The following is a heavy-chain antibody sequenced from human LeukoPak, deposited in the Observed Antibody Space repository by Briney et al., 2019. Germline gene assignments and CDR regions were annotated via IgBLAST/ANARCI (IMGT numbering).Heavy chain of an antibody. CDR1: GGSFSGYY. Sequence: SETLSLTCAVYGGSFSGYYWSWIRQPPGKGLEWIGEINHSGSTNYNPSLKSRVTISVDTSKNQFSLKLSSVTAADTAVYYCARGPGYSSGWYVQLLVLYFDYWGQGTLVTVSS. J-gene: IGHJ4*02. CDR3: ARGPGYSSGWYVQLLVLYFDY. CDR2: INHSGST. D-gene: IGHD6-19*01. V-gene: IGHV4-34*01.